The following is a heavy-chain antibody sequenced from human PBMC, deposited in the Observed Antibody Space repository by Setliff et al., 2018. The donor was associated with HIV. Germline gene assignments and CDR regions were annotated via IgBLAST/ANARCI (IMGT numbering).Heavy chain of an antibody. J-gene: IGHJ3*02. V-gene: IGHV3-7*03. CDR1: GFTFSSYW. D-gene: IGHD6-13*01. CDR2: IKEDGSEK. CDR3: ARDIWGSSWYSSALNDAFDI. Sequence: GGSLRLSCAASGFTFSSYWMSWVRQAPGKGLEWVANIKEDGSEKYYVDSVKGRFTISRDNAQNSLYLQMSSLKVEDTAVYYCARDIWGSSWYSSALNDAFDIWGQGTVVTVSS.